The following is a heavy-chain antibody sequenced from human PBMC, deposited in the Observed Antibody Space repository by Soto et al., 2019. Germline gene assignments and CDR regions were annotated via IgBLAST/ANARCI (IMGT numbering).Heavy chain of an antibody. Sequence: PSETLSLTCTVSGGSISSGGSYWSWIRQPPGKGLEWIGYIYYSGSTNYNPSLKSRVTISVDTSKNQFSLKLSSVTAADTAVYYCARDLEDCSSTSCYVFWRAFDPWGQGTLVTVSS. CDR3: ARDLEDCSSTSCYVFWRAFDP. D-gene: IGHD2-2*01. V-gene: IGHV4-61*08. J-gene: IGHJ5*02. CDR2: IYYSGST. CDR1: GGSISSGGSY.